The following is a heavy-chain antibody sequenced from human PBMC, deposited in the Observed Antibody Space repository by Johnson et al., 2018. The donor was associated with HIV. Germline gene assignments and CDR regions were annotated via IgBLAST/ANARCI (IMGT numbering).Heavy chain of an antibody. CDR2: IYSGGSA. CDR1: GFSVSSSF. V-gene: IGHV3-53*01. D-gene: IGHD3-9*01. Sequence: VQLVESGGGLIQPGGSLRLSCAASGFSVSSSFMSWVRQAPGKGLEWVSIIYSGGSAYYADSVKGRFAISRDFSKNTVILQINSLRAEDTAMYFCARDQILQNFERLDNAFDIWCQGTLVTVSS. J-gene: IGHJ3*02. CDR3: ARDQILQNFERLDNAFDI.